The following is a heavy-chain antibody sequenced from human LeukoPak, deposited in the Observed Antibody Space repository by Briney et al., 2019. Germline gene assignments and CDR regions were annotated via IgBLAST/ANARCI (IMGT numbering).Heavy chain of an antibody. D-gene: IGHD3-10*01. Sequence: SETLSLTCAVFGGSFSGYYWTWVRQAPGKGLEWIGEINESGTTNYNASLNNRVTISVDTSKNQFSLKLTSLTAADTAVFYCARALMTLVRGVPRTPRFHPRGQGT. V-gene: IGHV4-34*01. CDR2: INESGTT. CDR1: GGSFSGYY. CDR3: ARALMTLVRGVPRTPRFHP. J-gene: IGHJ5*02.